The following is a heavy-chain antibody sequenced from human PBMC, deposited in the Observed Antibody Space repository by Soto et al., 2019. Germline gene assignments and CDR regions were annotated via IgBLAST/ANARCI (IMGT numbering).Heavy chain of an antibody. CDR3: ANWPQETAFGGGYYFDY. CDR2: IYWDDDK. Sequence: APTQPNPAHTLTLTRTVTGSARDTSGVGVGWIRQSPKKALEWLAFIYWDDDKRYSPSLKSRLTITKDTSKSKVVITMKNMDPVDTATYYCANWPQETAFGGGYYFDYWGQGALVTVA. J-gene: IGHJ4*02. CDR1: GSARDTSGVG. D-gene: IGHD1-1*01. V-gene: IGHV2-5*02.